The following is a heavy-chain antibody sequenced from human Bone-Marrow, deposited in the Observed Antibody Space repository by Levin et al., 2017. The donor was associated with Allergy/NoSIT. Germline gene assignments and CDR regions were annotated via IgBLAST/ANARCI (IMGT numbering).Heavy chain of an antibody. V-gene: IGHV3-30-3*01. J-gene: IGHJ4*02. D-gene: IGHD3-22*01. CDR2: ISYDGSNK. CDR3: ARDTAYYYDSSGYYY. Sequence: LSLTCAASGFTFSSYAMHWVRQAPGKGLEWVAVISYDGSNKYYADSVKGRFTISRDNSKNTLYLQMNSLRAEDTAVYYCARDTAYYYDSSGYYYWGQGTLVTVSS. CDR1: GFTFSSYA.